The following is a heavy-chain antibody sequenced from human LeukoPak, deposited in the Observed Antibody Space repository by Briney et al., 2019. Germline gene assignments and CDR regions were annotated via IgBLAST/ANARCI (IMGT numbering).Heavy chain of an antibody. CDR1: GFTFSNYA. V-gene: IGHV3-23*01. Sequence: QPGGSLRLSCAASGFTFSNYALSWVRQAPGKGLEWVSDISGSGGSTYYADSVKGRFTISRDNSKNTMYLQMNSLRAEDTAVYYCAKRIQSAMAMGYWDQGTLVTVSS. J-gene: IGHJ4*02. CDR3: AKRIQSAMAMGY. CDR2: ISGSGGST. D-gene: IGHD5-18*01.